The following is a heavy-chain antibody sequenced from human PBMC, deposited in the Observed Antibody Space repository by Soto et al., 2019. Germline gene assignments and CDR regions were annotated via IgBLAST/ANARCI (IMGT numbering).Heavy chain of an antibody. CDR3: AHGGSYPYYFAY. Sequence: QITLKESGPTLVKPTQTLTLTCTFSGFSLSTSGVGVGWIRQPPGKALEWLALIYWDDDKRYSPSLKSRLTITMDTSKNQVVLTMTNMDPVDTATYYCAHGGSYPYYFAYWGQGTLVTVSS. CDR2: IYWDDDK. D-gene: IGHD1-26*01. CDR1: GFSLSTSGVG. V-gene: IGHV2-5*02. J-gene: IGHJ4*02.